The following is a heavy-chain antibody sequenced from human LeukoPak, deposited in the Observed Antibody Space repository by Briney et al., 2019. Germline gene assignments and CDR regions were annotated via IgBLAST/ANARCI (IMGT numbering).Heavy chain of an antibody. D-gene: IGHD2-15*01. CDR3: ARGGWRLDY. CDR1: VDSISRYN. V-gene: IGHV4-59*01. CDR2: IYYTGTT. J-gene: IGHJ4*02. Sequence: SETPSLTCTVSVDSISRYNWSCIPDPPQEGLEWIGYIYYTGTTNYNPSLKSRVTISVDTSKNQFCLKLSSVTAADTAVYYCARGGWRLDYWGQGTLVTVSS.